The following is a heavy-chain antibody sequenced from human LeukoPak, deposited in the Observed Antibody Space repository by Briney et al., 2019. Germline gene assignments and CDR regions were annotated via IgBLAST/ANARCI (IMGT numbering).Heavy chain of an antibody. CDR3: ARDDSWTFDI. Sequence: PGWSLRLSCAASGFSFSSYSMNWVRQAPGKGLEWVSYISFGSGSRILYADSVKGRFSIPRDKAKNSLYLQMNSLRDEDTAVYHCARDDSWTFDIWGQGAMVTVSS. V-gene: IGHV3-48*02. D-gene: IGHD1-1*01. CDR1: GFSFSSYS. J-gene: IGHJ3*02. CDR2: ISFGSGSRI.